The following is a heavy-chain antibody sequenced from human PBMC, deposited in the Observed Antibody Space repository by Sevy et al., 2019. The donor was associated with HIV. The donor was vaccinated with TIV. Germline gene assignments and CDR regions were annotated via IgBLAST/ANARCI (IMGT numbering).Heavy chain of an antibody. J-gene: IGHJ5*02. CDR2: IIFNTGDP. CDR1: GHTFSGYY. V-gene: IGHV1-2*06. D-gene: IGHD6-19*01. CDR3: ARTWLVVAANLQSNWFDP. Sequence: ASVKVSCKASGHTFSGYYVHWVRQAPGQGLEWMGRIIFNTGDPNYAQQFQGRVTMTRDTSINTAYMEFSRLKSDDTAVYYCARTWLVVAANLQSNWFDPWGQGTLVTVSS.